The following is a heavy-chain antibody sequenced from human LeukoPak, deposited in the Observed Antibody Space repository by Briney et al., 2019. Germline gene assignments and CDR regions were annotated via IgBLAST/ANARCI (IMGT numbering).Heavy chain of an antibody. CDR3: ARLGIAARRGDY. Sequence: SETLSLTCAVYGGSFSGYYWSWIRQPPGKGLEWIGEINHSGSTNYNPSPKSRVTISVDTSKNQFSLKLGSVTAEDTAVYYCARLGIAARRGDYWGQGTLVTVSS. J-gene: IGHJ4*02. CDR1: GGSFSGYY. CDR2: INHSGST. D-gene: IGHD6-6*01. V-gene: IGHV4-34*01.